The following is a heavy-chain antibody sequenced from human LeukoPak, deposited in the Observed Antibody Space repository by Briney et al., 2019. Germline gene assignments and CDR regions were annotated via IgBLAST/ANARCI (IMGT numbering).Heavy chain of an antibody. V-gene: IGHV4-39*01. CDR3: ARLYGGNSYLDY. J-gene: IGHJ4*02. CDR2: IYYSGST. Sequence: PSETLSLTCTVSGGSISSSSYYWGWIRQPPGKGLEWIGSIYYSGSTYYNPPLKSRVTISVDTSKNQFSLKLSSVTAADTAVYYCARLYGGNSYLDYWGQGTLVAVSS. D-gene: IGHD4-23*01. CDR1: GGSISSSSYY.